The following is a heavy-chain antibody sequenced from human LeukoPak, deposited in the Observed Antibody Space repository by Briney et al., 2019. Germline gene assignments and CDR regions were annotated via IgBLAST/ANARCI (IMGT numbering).Heavy chain of an antibody. CDR2: ISSGGGGT. D-gene: IGHD2-2*01. Sequence: GGSLRLSCAASGFTFSSYAMSWVRRAPGKGLEWVSAISSGGGGTYYADSVKGRFTISRENSKNTLYLQMNSLRAEDTAVYYCAKRGSSSFDYWGQGTLVTVSS. V-gene: IGHV3-23*01. J-gene: IGHJ4*02. CDR3: AKRGSSSFDY. CDR1: GFTFSSYA.